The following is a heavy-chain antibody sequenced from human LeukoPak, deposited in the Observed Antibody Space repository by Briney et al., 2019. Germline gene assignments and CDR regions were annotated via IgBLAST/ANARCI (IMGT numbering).Heavy chain of an antibody. J-gene: IGHJ4*02. CDR3: ARALDILTGYYFDY. D-gene: IGHD3-9*01. V-gene: IGHV1-2*04. CDR2: INPNSGGT. CDR1: GYTFTGYY. Sequence: ASVKVSCKASGYTFTGYYMHWVRQAPGQGLEWMGWINPNSGGTNYAQKLQGWVTMTRDTSISTAYMELSRLRSDDTAVYYCARALDILTGYYFDYWGQGTLVTVSS.